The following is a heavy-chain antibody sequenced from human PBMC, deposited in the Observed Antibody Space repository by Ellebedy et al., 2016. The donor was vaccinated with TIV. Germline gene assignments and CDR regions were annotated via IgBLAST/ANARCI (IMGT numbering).Heavy chain of an antibody. V-gene: IGHV1-2*02. Sequence: AASVKVSCKASGFTFTNYYIHWVRQAPGQGLEWMGWINPNSGVTIYAQTFQGRVTMARDTSISTAYMELTRLTSDDTAVYYCASLPHYGDSGPWGQGTLVTVSS. CDR3: ASLPHYGDSGP. CDR2: INPNSGVT. J-gene: IGHJ5*02. CDR1: GFTFTNYY. D-gene: IGHD4-17*01.